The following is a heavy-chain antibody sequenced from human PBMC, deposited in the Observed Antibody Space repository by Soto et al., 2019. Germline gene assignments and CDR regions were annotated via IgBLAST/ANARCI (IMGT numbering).Heavy chain of an antibody. V-gene: IGHV1-46*01. D-gene: IGHD2-2*01. J-gene: IGHJ4*02. Sequence: STAPRHASTSVYMPWVRPAPRQGLEWMGIISPTGGSTNYAQKFQGRVTMTRDTSTSTVYLEMSSLRSEDTAIYYCARGHMYSSTESGFDYWGQGTLVTVSS. CDR2: ISPTGGST. CDR1: RHASTSVY. CDR3: ARGHMYSSTESGFDY.